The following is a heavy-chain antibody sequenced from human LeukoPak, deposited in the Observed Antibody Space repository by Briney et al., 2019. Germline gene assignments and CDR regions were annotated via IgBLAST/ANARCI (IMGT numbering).Heavy chain of an antibody. CDR3: ARRALSGDEGIY. Sequence: PSETLSLTCTVSDGSISSSSYYWGWIRQPPGKGLEWIGSIYYGGRTYYNPSLKSRGTISVDTSKTQVSLKLSSSTAADTAVYYCARRALSGDEGIYWGQGTLVTVSS. D-gene: IGHD2-21*02. CDR1: DGSISSSSYY. V-gene: IGHV4-39*01. J-gene: IGHJ4*02. CDR2: IYYGGRT.